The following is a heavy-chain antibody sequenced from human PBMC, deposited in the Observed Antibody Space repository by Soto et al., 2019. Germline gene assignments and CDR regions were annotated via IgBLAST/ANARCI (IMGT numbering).Heavy chain of an antibody. J-gene: IGHJ6*02. V-gene: IGHV1-69*12. CDR3: ARDNGRPQLGGNYYYITDV. D-gene: IGHD3-3*02. CDR1: GGTFSSSA. Sequence: QVQLVQSGAEVKEPGSSVKVSCQASGGTFSSSALSWVRQAPGQGLEWMGGIIPLFRTPDYAQQFQGRVTITEDESTATAYMEMSSLRSEDTAIYYCARDNGRPQLGGNYYYITDVWGQGTTITVSS. CDR2: IIPLFRTP.